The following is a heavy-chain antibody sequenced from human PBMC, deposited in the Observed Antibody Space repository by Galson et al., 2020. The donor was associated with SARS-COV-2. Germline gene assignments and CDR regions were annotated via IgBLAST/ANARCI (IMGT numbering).Heavy chain of an antibody. V-gene: IGHV3-15*01. CDR1: GFTFSNAW. CDR2: IKSKTDGGTT. CDR3: TKFSYDSSGYKGFDY. J-gene: IGHJ4*02. Sequence: TGGSLRLPCAASGFTFSNAWMSWVRQAPGKGLEWVVRIKSKTDGGTTDHAAPVKGRFTISRDDSKNTLYLQMNSLKTEDTGVYYCTKFSYDSSGYKGFDYWGQGTLVTVSS. D-gene: IGHD3-22*01.